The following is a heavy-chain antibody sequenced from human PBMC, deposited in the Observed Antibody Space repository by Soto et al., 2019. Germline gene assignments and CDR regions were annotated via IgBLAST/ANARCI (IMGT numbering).Heavy chain of an antibody. D-gene: IGHD7-27*01. CDR1: GYTFTSYD. Sequence: ASVKVSCKASGYTFTSYDINWVRQATGPGLEWMGWLNPYSGNTGYAQKFQGKVTMTRNTSIRTAYMELNSLRSEDTDVYYCVNSKRGFWGSAWDAFGIWGQGTMVTVSS. CDR2: LNPYSGNT. J-gene: IGHJ3*02. CDR3: VNSKRGFWGSAWDAFGI. V-gene: IGHV1-8*02.